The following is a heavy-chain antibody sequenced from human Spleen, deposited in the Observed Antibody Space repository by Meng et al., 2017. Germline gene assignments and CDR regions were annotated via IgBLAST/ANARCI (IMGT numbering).Heavy chain of an antibody. CDR3: ARVSRYYDSSGYLSY. D-gene: IGHD3-22*01. CDR2: INPNSGGT. J-gene: IGHJ4*02. Sequence: ASVKVSCKASGYTFTGYYMHWVRQAPGQGLEWMGRINPNSGGTNYAQKCQGRVTMTRDTSSSTAYMELSRLRSDDTAVYYCARVSRYYDSSGYLSYWGQGTLVTVSS. V-gene: IGHV1-2*06. CDR1: GYTFTGYY.